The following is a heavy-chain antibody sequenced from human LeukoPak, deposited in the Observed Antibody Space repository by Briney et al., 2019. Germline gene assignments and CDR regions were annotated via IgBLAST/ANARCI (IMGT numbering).Heavy chain of an antibody. CDR2: IWYDGSNK. V-gene: IGHV3-33*01. J-gene: IGHJ4*02. CDR3: AGGSSSWYGVDY. CDR1: GFTFSSYG. D-gene: IGHD6-13*01. Sequence: GGSLRLSCAASGFTFSSYGMHWVRQAPGKGLEWVAVIWYDGSNKYYADSVKGRFTISRDNSKNTLYLQMNSLRAEDTAVYYCAGGSSSWYGVDYWGQGTLVTVSS.